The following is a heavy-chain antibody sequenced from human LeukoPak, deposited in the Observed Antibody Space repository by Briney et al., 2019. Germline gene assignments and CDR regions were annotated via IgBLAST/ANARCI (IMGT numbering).Heavy chain of an antibody. CDR1: GFTFSSYA. Sequence: PGRSLRLSCAASGFTFSSYAMHWVRQAPGKGLEWVAVISYDGSNKYYADSVKGRFTISRDNSKNTLYLQMNSLRAEDTAVYYCAKEGYYGGNGGYFDYWGQGTLVTVSS. J-gene: IGHJ4*02. D-gene: IGHD4-23*01. CDR3: AKEGYYGGNGGYFDY. CDR2: ISYDGSNK. V-gene: IGHV3-30*04.